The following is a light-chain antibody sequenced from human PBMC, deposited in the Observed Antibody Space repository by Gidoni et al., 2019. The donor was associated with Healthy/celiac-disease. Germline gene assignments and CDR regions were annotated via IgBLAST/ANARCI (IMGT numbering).Light chain of an antibody. Sequence: DIQMTQSPSTLSASVGDRVTITCRASQSISSWLAWYQQKPGNAPQLLIYKASSLESRVPSRFGGSGSGTEFTLTISSLQPDDFANYYCQQYNSYNTFGQGTKLEIK. CDR1: QSISSW. CDR2: KAS. J-gene: IGKJ2*01. V-gene: IGKV1-5*03. CDR3: QQYNSYNT.